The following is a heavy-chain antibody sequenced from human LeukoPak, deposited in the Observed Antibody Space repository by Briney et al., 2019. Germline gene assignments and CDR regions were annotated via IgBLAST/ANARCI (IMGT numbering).Heavy chain of an antibody. D-gene: IGHD1-1*01. V-gene: IGHV3-48*03. CDR2: INSRGNTK. CDR1: GFTFSTYE. CDR3: ARDQNWSHDW. Sequence: GGSLRLSCAASGFTFSTYEMNWVRQAPGKGLEWVSYINSRGNTKHYSDSVRGRFTVSRDNAKNSLYLQMNSLRAEDTAMYYCARDQNWSHDWWGQGTLVTVSS. J-gene: IGHJ4*02.